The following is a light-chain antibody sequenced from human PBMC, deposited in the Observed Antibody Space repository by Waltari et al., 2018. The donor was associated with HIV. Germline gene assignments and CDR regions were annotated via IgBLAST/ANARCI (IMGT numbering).Light chain of an antibody. J-gene: IGKJ4*01. CDR3: QQRSNWPLT. CDR1: QSISDY. V-gene: IGKV3-11*01. Sequence: EIVLTQSPATVSLSPGERATLSCRASQSISDYLAWYQHRRGQAPRLLMYDTSNRVTGVPARFSGSGSGTDFNLTISRLEVEDFAVYYCQQRSNWPLTFGGGTKVEIK. CDR2: DTS.